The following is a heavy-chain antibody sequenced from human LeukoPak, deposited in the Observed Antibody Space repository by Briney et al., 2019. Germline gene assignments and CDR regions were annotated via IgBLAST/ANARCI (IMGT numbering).Heavy chain of an antibody. CDR3: ARGGYYGSGSYYKGGGWFDP. V-gene: IGHV1-18*04. J-gene: IGHJ5*02. Sequence: GESLKISCKASGYSFTTYWIGWVRQAPGQGLEWMGWISAYNGNTNYAQKLQGRVTMTTDTSTSTAYMELRSLRSDDTAVYYCARGGYYGSGSYYKGGGWFDPWGQGTLVTVSS. CDR1: GYSFTTYW. CDR2: ISAYNGNT. D-gene: IGHD3-10*01.